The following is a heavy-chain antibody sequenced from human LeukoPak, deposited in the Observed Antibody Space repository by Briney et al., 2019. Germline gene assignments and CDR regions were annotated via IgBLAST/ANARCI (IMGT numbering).Heavy chain of an antibody. CDR2: ISSSSSYI. D-gene: IGHD3-10*01. V-gene: IGHV3-21*01. CDR1: GFTFSSYS. J-gene: IGHJ6*02. CDR3: ARGRRRFGEEGYYYGMDV. Sequence: PGGSLRLSCAASGFTFSSYSMNWVRQAPGKGLEWVSSISSSSSYIYYADSVKGRFTISRDNAKNSLCLQMNSLRAEDTAVYYCARGRRRFGEEGYYYGMDVWGQGTTVTVSS.